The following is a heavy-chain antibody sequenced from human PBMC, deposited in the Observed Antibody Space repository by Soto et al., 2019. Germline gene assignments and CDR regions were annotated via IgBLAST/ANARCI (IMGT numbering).Heavy chain of an antibody. V-gene: IGHV3-7*05. D-gene: IGHD2-2*03. CDR2: IKDDGGDE. J-gene: IGHJ5*02. CDR1: GFTFSPYW. CDR3: AGGSCWISDT. Sequence: EVQLVESGGGLVQPGGSLRLSCAASGFTFSPYWMSWVRQAPGKGLEWVAIIKDDGGDELYLESVRGRFTISRDNAKKSLYLAMDSLRVDDTAVYYCAGGSCWISDTWGQGTLVTVSS.